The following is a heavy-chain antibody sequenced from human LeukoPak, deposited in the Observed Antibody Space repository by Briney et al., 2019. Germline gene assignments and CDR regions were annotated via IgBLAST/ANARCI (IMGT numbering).Heavy chain of an antibody. Sequence: SQTLSLTCTVSGGSFSSGSYYWSWIPQPAGKGLEWFGRIYTSWSTNYNPSLKSLVTISVDATKNQFSMKLSSVTAADTAVYYCARARLRWPHRDAFDIWGQGKMVTVSS. CDR3: ARARLRWPHRDAFDI. J-gene: IGHJ3*02. CDR2: IYTSWST. D-gene: IGHD4-23*01. V-gene: IGHV4-61*02. CDR1: GGSFSSGSYY.